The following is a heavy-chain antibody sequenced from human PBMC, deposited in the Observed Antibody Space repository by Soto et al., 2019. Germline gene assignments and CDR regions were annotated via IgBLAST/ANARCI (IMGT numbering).Heavy chain of an antibody. D-gene: IGHD5-18*01. J-gene: IGHJ4*02. CDR1: GDSISGNY. Sequence: SETLSLTCTVSGDSISGNYWSWIRQPPGKGLEWLGYIYYSGRTNYNPSLKSRLTMSVDTSKNQLSLRLDSVTAADTAVYYCARHGYSDFFDYWGQGALVTVSS. CDR2: IYYSGRT. CDR3: ARHGYSDFFDY. V-gene: IGHV4-59*01.